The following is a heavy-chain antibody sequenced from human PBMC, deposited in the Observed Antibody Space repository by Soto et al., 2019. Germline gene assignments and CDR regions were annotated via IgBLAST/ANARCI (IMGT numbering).Heavy chain of an antibody. V-gene: IGHV4-39*01. J-gene: IGHJ4*02. CDR2: IYYSGTT. CDR1: GGSISSHGYY. Sequence: SETLSLTCTVSGGSISSHGYYWGWIRQPPGKGLEWIGTIYYSGTTFYNPSLKSRVTISVDTSKNRLSLKLSSVTAADTAVYYCARHAGGVSQIDYWGQGTLVTVSS. CDR3: ARHAGGVSQIDY. D-gene: IGHD1-26*01.